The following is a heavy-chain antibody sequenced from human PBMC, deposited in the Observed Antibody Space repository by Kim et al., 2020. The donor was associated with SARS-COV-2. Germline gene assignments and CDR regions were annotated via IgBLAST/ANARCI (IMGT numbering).Heavy chain of an antibody. CDR3: ARDAWAQRGTDGFDY. D-gene: IGHD7-27*01. J-gene: IGHJ4*02. V-gene: IGHV3-7*01. CDR2: INQDGSEK. Sequence: GGSLRLSRAASGFSFNSFWMSWVRQAPGKGLEWLANINQDGSEKKFVDSVKGRFTISRDNAENSVYLQMNSLRVEDSAVYYCARDAWAQRGTDGFDYWGQGTLVTVSS. CDR1: GFSFNSFW.